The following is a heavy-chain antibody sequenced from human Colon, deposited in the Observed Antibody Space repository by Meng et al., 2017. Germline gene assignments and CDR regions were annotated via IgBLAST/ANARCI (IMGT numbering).Heavy chain of an antibody. V-gene: IGHV4-61*08. CDR2: AANSFDPSP. Sequence: GQGQVSGPGQVRPSATLPLMCTVSVGSVSSAASQWGLIRQPPGKGLEWIGYAANSFDPSPNYNPSLKSRVTISLDTPKNQFSLKLTSVTAADTAVYYCARDYWGSLDYWGQGILVTVSS. J-gene: IGHJ4*02. CDR3: ARDYWGSLDY. CDR1: VGSVSSAASQ. D-gene: IGHD7-27*01.